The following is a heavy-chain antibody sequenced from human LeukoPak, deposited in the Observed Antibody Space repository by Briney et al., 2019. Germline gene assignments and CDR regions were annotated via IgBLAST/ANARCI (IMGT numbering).Heavy chain of an antibody. CDR1: GFTFSSYS. D-gene: IGHD6-13*01. Sequence: GGSLRLSCAASGFTFSSYSMNWVRQAPGKGLEWVSSISSSSYIYYADSVKGRFTISRDNAKNSLYLQMNSLRAEDTAVYYCARASSWYYYGMDVWGQGTTVTVSS. J-gene: IGHJ6*02. CDR3: ARASSWYYYGMDV. V-gene: IGHV3-21*01. CDR2: ISSSSYI.